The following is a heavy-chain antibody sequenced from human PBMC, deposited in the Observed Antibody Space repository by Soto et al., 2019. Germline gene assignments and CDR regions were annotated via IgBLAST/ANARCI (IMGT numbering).Heavy chain of an antibody. J-gene: IGHJ6*02. CDR3: ARPHSKPTLRHYYYYGMDV. Sequence: GGSLRLSCAASGFTFSSYSMNWVRQAPGKGLEWVSSISSSSSYIYYADSVKGRFTISRDNAKNSLYLQMNSLRAEDTAVYYCARPHSKPTLRHYYYYGMDVWGQGTTVTVSS. CDR2: ISSSSSYI. V-gene: IGHV3-21*01. D-gene: IGHD3-22*01. CDR1: GFTFSSYS.